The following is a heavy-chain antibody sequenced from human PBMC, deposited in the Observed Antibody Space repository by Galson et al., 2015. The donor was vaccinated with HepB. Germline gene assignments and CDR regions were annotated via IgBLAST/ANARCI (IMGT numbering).Heavy chain of an antibody. Sequence: SVKVSCKASGYTFTGYYMHWVRQAPGQGLEWMGWINPNSGGTNYAQKFQGRVTMTRDTSISTAYMELSRLRSDDTAVYYCARDPRRYSSSWYLYWGQGTLVTVSS. CDR3: ARDPRRYSSSWYLY. CDR1: GYTFTGYY. CDR2: INPNSGGT. J-gene: IGHJ4*02. V-gene: IGHV1-2*02. D-gene: IGHD6-13*01.